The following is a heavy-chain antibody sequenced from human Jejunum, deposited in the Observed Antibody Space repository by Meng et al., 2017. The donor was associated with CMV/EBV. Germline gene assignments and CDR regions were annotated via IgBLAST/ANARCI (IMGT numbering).Heavy chain of an antibody. V-gene: IGHV3-23*01. D-gene: IGHD2-8*01. CDR2: IGGRYGSI. J-gene: IGHJ4*02. CDR3: ARLTDF. CDR1: GFTFSTYA. Sequence: SLKISCAASGFTFSTYAMTWVRQAPGKGLEWVSTIGGRYGSIYYADSVKGRFTISRDNSKNTLYLQMNSLRAEDTAVYYCARLTDFWGQGTLVTVSS.